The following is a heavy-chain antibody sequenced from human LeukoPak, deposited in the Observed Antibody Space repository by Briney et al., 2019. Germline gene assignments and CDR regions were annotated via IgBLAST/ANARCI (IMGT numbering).Heavy chain of an antibody. Sequence: SVKLSCKASGGTFSSYAISWVRQAPGQGLEWMGGIIPIFGTANYAQKFQGRVTITADESTSTAYMELSSLRSEDTAVYYCARVPRYSSSWYPGNWFDPWGQGTLVTVSS. CDR3: ARVPRYSSSWYPGNWFDP. J-gene: IGHJ5*02. CDR2: IIPIFGTA. CDR1: GGTFSSYA. D-gene: IGHD6-13*01. V-gene: IGHV1-69*13.